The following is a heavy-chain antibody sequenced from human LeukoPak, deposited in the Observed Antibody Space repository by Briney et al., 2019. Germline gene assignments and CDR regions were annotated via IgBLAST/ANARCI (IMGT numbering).Heavy chain of an antibody. D-gene: IGHD6-19*01. J-gene: IGHJ4*02. Sequence: GGSLRLSCAASGFTFSSYGMHWVRQAPGKGLEWVAFIRYDGSNKYYADSVKGRFTISRDNSKNTLYLQMNSLRAEDTAVYYCAKDREKPAVAGTEDYWGQGTLVTVSS. V-gene: IGHV3-30*02. CDR1: GFTFSSYG. CDR3: AKDREKPAVAGTEDY. CDR2: IRYDGSNK.